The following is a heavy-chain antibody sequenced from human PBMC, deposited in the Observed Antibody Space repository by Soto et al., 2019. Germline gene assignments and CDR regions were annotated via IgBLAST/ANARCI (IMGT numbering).Heavy chain of an antibody. Sequence: ASVKVSCKASGYTFTSYGISWVRQAPGQGLEWMGWISAYNGNTNYAQKLQGRVTMTTDTSTSTAYMELRSLRSDDTAVYYCARGSLTMVRGSNFDYWGQGTLVTVSS. CDR3: ARGSLTMVRGSNFDY. J-gene: IGHJ4*02. V-gene: IGHV1-18*01. D-gene: IGHD3-10*01. CDR1: GYTFTSYG. CDR2: ISAYNGNT.